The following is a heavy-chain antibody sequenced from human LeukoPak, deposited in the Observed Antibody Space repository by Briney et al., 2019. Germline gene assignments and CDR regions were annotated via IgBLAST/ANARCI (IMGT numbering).Heavy chain of an antibody. Sequence: PGGSLRLSCAASGFTVSSNYMSWVRQAPGKGLEWVAVISYDGSNKYYADSVKGRFTISRDNSKNTLYLQMNSLRAEDTAVYYCVSWDSSGYLLDYWGQGTLVTVSS. CDR3: VSWDSSGYLLDY. V-gene: IGHV3-30*03. J-gene: IGHJ4*02. CDR1: GFTVSSNY. D-gene: IGHD3-22*01. CDR2: ISYDGSNK.